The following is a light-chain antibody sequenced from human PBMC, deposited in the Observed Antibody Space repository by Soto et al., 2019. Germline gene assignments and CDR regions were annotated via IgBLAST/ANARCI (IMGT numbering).Light chain of an antibody. Sequence: QSVLTQPASVSGSPGQSITISCTGTRSDVGSSNTVSWYQHNPGQAPRLIIYEGTERPSGISDRFSGSKSGNTASLTISGHQAEDEADYYCCSKGSSSTYVLGTGTKVTVL. J-gene: IGLJ1*01. V-gene: IGLV2-23*01. CDR3: CSKGSSSTYV. CDR2: EGT. CDR1: RSDVGSSNT.